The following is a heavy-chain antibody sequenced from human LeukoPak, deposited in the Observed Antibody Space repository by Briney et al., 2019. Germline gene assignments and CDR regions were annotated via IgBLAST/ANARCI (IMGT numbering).Heavy chain of an antibody. V-gene: IGHV4-4*02. J-gene: IGHJ5*02. CDR3: AKETDYSHPNFFDP. D-gene: IGHD4-11*01. CDR1: GDSITSSYW. Sequence: SGTLSLTCAVSGDSITSSYWWSWVRQPPGKGLEWIGQISRSGSTNYNPSLKSRVTISLDNSKNLFSLTLSSVTAADTAVYYCAKETDYSHPNFFDPWGQGTLVTVSS. CDR2: ISRSGST.